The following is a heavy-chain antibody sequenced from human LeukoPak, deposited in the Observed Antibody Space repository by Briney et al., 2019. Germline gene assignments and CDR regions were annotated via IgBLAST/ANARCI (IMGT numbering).Heavy chain of an antibody. CDR3: AKSVEYYDNTAAPFSS. CDR1: GGSISSYF. J-gene: IGHJ4*02. Sequence: SETLSLTCTVSGGSISSYFWSWIRQAPGKGLEWIGNVYYTGRTKYNPSLKSRVTISVDTSKNQFSLHLISLTSADTAIYECAKSVEYYDNTAAPFSSRGERTLFTLSS. V-gene: IGHV4-59*03. CDR2: VYYTGRT. D-gene: IGHD3-22*01.